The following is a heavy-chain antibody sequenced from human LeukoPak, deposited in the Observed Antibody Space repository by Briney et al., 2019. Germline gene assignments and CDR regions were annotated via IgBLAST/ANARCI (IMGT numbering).Heavy chain of an antibody. D-gene: IGHD3-22*01. CDR1: GFTFSSFW. Sequence: GGSLRLSCAASGFTFSSFWMSWVRQAPGKGLEWVANIKQDGSEKYYVDSVKGRFTISRDNAKNSLFLQMNSLRTEDTAVYYCARPLSISGYYYDAFDIWGQGTMVTVSS. CDR3: ARPLSISGYYYDAFDI. V-gene: IGHV3-7*03. CDR2: IKQDGSEK. J-gene: IGHJ3*02.